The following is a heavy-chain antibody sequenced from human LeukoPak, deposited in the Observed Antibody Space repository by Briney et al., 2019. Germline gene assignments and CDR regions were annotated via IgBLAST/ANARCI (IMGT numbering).Heavy chain of an antibody. Sequence: GGSLRLSCAASGFTFSDYYMSWIRQAPGKGLEWVSYISSSGSTIYYADSVKGRFTISRDNAKNSLYLQMNSLRAEDTAVYYCASGQWGINDRGYYFDYWGQGTLVTVSS. CDR2: ISSSGSTI. J-gene: IGHJ4*02. CDR1: GFTFSDYY. CDR3: ASGQWGINDRGYYFDY. V-gene: IGHV3-11*01. D-gene: IGHD3-16*01.